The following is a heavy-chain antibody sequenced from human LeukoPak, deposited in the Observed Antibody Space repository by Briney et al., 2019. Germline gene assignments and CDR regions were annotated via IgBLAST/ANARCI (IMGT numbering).Heavy chain of an antibody. CDR2: VSNNGDST. J-gene: IGHJ4*02. V-gene: IGHV3-64D*06. CDR1: GFTFNKYV. D-gene: IGHD5-18*01. CDR3: VKGEVRGYKKRGVDY. Sequence: GGSLRLSCSASGFTFNKYVMHWVRKAPDKGLEYVSGVSNNGDSTYYADSVKGRFTISRDNLENTLYLQMSSLRPEDTAAYYCVKGEVRGYKKRGVDYWGQGTLVTVSS.